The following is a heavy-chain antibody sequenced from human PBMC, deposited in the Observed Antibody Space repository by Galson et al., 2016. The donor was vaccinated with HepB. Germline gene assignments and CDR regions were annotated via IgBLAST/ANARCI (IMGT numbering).Heavy chain of an antibody. CDR3: ARAIRYELLTEY. V-gene: IGHV1-8*01. J-gene: IGHJ4*02. CDR1: GCSFSDYD. Sequence: SVKVSCKASGCSFSDYDFAWVRPVPGQGLEWMGWMNPNSGNTGYAQRLRGRIAMTRDASTNTAYMELSSLRSEDTAVYYCARAIRYELLTEYWGRGTLVTFSS. CDR2: MNPNSGNT. D-gene: IGHD3-9*01.